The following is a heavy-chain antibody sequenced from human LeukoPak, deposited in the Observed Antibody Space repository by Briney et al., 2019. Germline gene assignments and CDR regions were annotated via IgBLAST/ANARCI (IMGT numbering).Heavy chain of an antibody. CDR1: GFTFSSYA. CDR2: ISGGVGDT. J-gene: IGHJ4*02. V-gene: IGHV3-23*01. D-gene: IGHD3-9*01. Sequence: GGSLRLSCAASGFTFSSYAMSWVRQAPGKGLEWVSAISGGVGDTYYADSVRGRFTTSRDNSKNTLYLQMNSLRAEDTAVYYCARRDYDILTGYFCYFDYWGQGTLVTVSS. CDR3: ARRDYDILTGYFCYFDY.